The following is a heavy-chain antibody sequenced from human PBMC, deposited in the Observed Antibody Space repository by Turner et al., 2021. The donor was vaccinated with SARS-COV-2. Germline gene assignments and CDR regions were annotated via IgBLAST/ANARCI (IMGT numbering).Heavy chain of an antibody. V-gene: IGHV3-33*02. CDR2: ISPGGGER. CDR1: GFDFNHYG. Sequence: VQLVESGGGVVQPGTSMSLSCAASGFDFNHYGIQCVRQAPGKGLEWVAHISPGGGERYYPESVKGRFTISRDDSRNTVFLQMNTLTAGDTAVYYCARDSDGSGCLSSLDVWGQGTLVTVSS. CDR3: ARDSDGSGCLSSLDV. J-gene: IGHJ4*02. D-gene: IGHD3-22*01.